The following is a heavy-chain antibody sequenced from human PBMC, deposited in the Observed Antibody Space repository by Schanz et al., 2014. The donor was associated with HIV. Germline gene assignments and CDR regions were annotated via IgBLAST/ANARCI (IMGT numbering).Heavy chain of an antibody. V-gene: IGHV1-18*01. CDR2: ISVYNGNT. J-gene: IGHJ6*02. Sequence: QVQLVQSGAEVKKPGASVKVSCKASGYTFTSYGISWVRQAPGQGLEWMGWISVYNGNTKYARKFQGRVTMTTDTSTSTAYMELRSLRSDDTAVYFCARAAFSSEYYYGMDVWGQGTTVTVSS. D-gene: IGHD3-3*02. CDR3: ARAAFSSEYYYGMDV. CDR1: GYTFTSYG.